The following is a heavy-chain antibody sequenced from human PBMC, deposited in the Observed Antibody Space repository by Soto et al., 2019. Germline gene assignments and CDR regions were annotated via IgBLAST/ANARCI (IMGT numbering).Heavy chain of an antibody. Sequence: SGPTLVNPTQTLTLTCTFSGFSLSTSGVGVGWIRQPPGKALEWLALIYWDDDKRYSPSLKSRLTITKDTSKNQVVLTMTNMDPVDTATYYCAHSPMTHHYGGWDYYYYYYMDVWGKGTTVTVSS. CDR3: AHSPMTHHYGGWDYYYYYYMDV. CDR2: IYWDDDK. D-gene: IGHD3-10*01. V-gene: IGHV2-5*02. J-gene: IGHJ6*03. CDR1: GFSLSTSGVG.